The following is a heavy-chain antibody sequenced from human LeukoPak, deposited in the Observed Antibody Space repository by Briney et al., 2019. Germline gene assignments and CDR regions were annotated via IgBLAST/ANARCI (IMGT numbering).Heavy chain of an antibody. J-gene: IGHJ3*02. Sequence: SETLSLTCTVSGGSISSYYWSWIRQSPGKGLEWIGYIQYSESINYNPSLKSRVTISVDTSKNQFSPKLSSVTAADTAVYYCARGHYDSSGYFYNAFDIWGQGTMVTVSS. V-gene: IGHV4-59*01. CDR1: GGSISSYY. CDR2: IQYSESI. CDR3: ARGHYDSSGYFYNAFDI. D-gene: IGHD3-22*01.